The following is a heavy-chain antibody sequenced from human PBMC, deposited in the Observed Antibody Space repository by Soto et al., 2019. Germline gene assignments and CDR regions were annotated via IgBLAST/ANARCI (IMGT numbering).Heavy chain of an antibody. D-gene: IGHD5-18*01. V-gene: IGHV4-34*01. CDR3: AREKARGYSYGNFDY. CDR1: GGSFSGYY. Sequence: NPSETLSLTCAVYGGSFSGYYWSWIRQPPGKGLEWIGEINHSGSTNYNPSLKSRVTISVDTSKNQFSLKLSSVTAADTAVYYCAREKARGYSYGNFDYWGQGTLVTVSS. CDR2: INHSGST. J-gene: IGHJ4*02.